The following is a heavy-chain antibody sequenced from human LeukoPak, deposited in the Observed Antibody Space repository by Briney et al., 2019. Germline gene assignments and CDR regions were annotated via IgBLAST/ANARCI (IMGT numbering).Heavy chain of an antibody. V-gene: IGHV4-34*01. CDR3: ARRRRAGYYYYGMDV. CDR1: GGSFSGYY. CDR2: INHSGST. J-gene: IGHJ6*02. Sequence: SETLSLTCAVYGGSFSGYYWSWIRQPPGKGLEWIGEINHSGSTNYNPSLKSRVTISVDTSKNQFSPKLSSVTAADTAVYYCARRRRAGYYYYGMDVWGQGTTVTVSS.